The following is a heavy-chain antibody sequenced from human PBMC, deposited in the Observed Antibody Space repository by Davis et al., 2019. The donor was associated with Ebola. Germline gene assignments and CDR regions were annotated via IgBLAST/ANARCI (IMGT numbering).Heavy chain of an antibody. Sequence: SETLSLTCSVSGASIRSHYWSWIRQPAGKGLEWLGHIYTRGSTNSNPSLKRRVTISIDTSRNQFSLKLRSVTAADTAVYYCARDYCSGGNCYVYGMDVWGQGTTVTVSS. D-gene: IGHD2-15*01. V-gene: IGHV4-4*07. J-gene: IGHJ6*02. CDR2: IYTRGST. CDR1: GASIRSHY. CDR3: ARDYCSGGNCYVYGMDV.